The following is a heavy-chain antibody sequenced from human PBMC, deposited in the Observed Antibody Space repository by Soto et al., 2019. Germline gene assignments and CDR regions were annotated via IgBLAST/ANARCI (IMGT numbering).Heavy chain of an antibody. CDR2: ISSSSSYI. J-gene: IGHJ4*02. Sequence: EVQLVESGGGLAKPGGSLRLSCAASGFTFSSYSMNWVRQAPGKGLEWVSSISSSSSYIYYADSVKGRFTISRENAKNSLYLQMNSLRAEDTAVYYCARDQPGYSYGYALGYWGQGTLVTVSS. D-gene: IGHD5-18*01. CDR1: GFTFSSYS. V-gene: IGHV3-21*01. CDR3: ARDQPGYSYGYALGY.